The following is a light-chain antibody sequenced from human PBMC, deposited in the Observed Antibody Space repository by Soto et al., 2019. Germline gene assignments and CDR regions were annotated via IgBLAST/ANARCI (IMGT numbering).Light chain of an antibody. CDR1: TSDVGAYNY. V-gene: IGLV2-14*01. CDR2: TVT. J-gene: IGLJ2*01. Sequence: QSVLTQPASVSGSPGQSITISCTGTTSDVGAYNYVSWYQHHPGKAPKLLIYTVTNRPSGVSNRFSGSKSGNTASLTISGLQAEDEADYYCSSKTSSNTRVFGGGTKVTVL. CDR3: SSKTSSNTRV.